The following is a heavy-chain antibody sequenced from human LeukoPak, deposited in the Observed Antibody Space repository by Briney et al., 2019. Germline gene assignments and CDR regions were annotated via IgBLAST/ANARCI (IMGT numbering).Heavy chain of an antibody. Sequence: ASVKVSCKASGGTFSSYAISWVRQAPGQGLEWMGGIIPIFGTANYAQKFQGRVTITADKSTSTAHMELSSLRSEDTAVYYCATDLYPHTATQTDYWGQGTLVTVSS. D-gene: IGHD5-18*01. J-gene: IGHJ4*02. V-gene: IGHV1-69*06. CDR1: GGTFSSYA. CDR3: ATDLYPHTATQTDY. CDR2: IIPIFGTA.